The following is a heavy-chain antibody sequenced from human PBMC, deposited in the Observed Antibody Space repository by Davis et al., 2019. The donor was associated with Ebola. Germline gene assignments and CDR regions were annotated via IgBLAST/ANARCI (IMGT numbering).Heavy chain of an antibody. D-gene: IGHD6-6*01. V-gene: IGHV5-51*01. CDR2: IYPGDSDT. CDR1: GYSFTSYW. CDR3: ARQARIAGRYYYYYGMDV. Sequence: KVSCKGSGYSFTSYWIGWVRQMPGKGLEWMGIIYPGDSDTRYSPSFQGQVTISADKSISTAYLQWSSLKASDTAMYYCARQARIAGRYYYYYGMDVWGQGTTVTVSS. J-gene: IGHJ6*02.